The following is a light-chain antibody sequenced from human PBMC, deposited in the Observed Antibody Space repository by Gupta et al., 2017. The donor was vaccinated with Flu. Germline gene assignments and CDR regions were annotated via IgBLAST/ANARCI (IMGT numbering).Light chain of an antibody. Sequence: IVMTQSPLSLPVTPGEPASISCRSSQSLLHSNGYNYLDWYLQKPGQSPQLLIYLGSNRASGVPDRFSGSGSGTDFTLKISRVEAEDVGVYYCTQVLQSPFTFGGGTKVEIK. CDR2: LGS. J-gene: IGKJ4*01. CDR3: TQVLQSPFT. V-gene: IGKV2-28*01. CDR1: QSLLHSNGYNY.